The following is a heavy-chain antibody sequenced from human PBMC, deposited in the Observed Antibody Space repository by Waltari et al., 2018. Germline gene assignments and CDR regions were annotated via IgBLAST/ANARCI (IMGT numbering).Heavy chain of an antibody. Sequence: EVQLVESGGGLVKPGGSLRLSCAASGFTFSSYSMTWVRQAPGKGLEWVSSISSSSSYIYYADSVKGRFTISRDNAKNSLYLQMNSLRAEDTAVYYCARDLGYYDSSGSHFDYWGQGTLVTVSS. CDR3: ARDLGYYDSSGSHFDY. CDR2: ISSSSSYI. D-gene: IGHD3-22*01. J-gene: IGHJ4*02. CDR1: GFTFSSYS. V-gene: IGHV3-21*01.